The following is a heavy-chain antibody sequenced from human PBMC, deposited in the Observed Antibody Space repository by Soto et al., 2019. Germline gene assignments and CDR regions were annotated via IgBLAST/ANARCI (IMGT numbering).Heavy chain of an antibody. D-gene: IGHD2-15*01. CDR1: GFTFTNYA. CDR3: AKETRGQCIGAHCYALDF. J-gene: IGHJ4*02. CDR2: VIGTGIDT. Sequence: EVQLLESGGGLVQPGGSLRLSCAASGFTFTNYAMNWVRHSPGKGLEWVASVIGTGIDTYHAASVKGRFTISRDNSRNTMYLEKNRLRAEDTAMYHCAKETRGQCIGAHCYALDFWGQGILVTVS. V-gene: IGHV3-23*01.